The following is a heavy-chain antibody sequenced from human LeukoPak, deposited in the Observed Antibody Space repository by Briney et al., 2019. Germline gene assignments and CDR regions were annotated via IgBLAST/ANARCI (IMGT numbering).Heavy chain of an antibody. J-gene: IGHJ4*02. CDR2: INPNSGGT. Sequence: ASVKVSCKASGYTFTGYYMHWVRQAPGQGLEWMGWINPNSGGTNYAQKFQGRVTMTRDTSISTAYMELSRLRSDDTAVYYCAKAPRYYYDSNAFESYFDYWGQGTLVTVSS. D-gene: IGHD3-22*01. V-gene: IGHV1-2*02. CDR3: AKAPRYYYDSNAFESYFDY. CDR1: GYTFTGYY.